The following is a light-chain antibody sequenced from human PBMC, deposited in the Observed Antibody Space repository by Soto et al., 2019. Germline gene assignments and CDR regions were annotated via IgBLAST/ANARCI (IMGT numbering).Light chain of an antibody. CDR1: SGFVGSFSL. CDR2: EGH. Sequence: QSALAQPASVSGSPGQSITISCAGASGFVGSFSLVSWYQQHPGKAPKVMISEGHRRPSGVPDRFSGSTSVNTASLTISGLQAEDEADYYCCSYAGRYPYVFGTGTKVTVL. J-gene: IGLJ1*01. CDR3: CSYAGRYPYV. V-gene: IGLV2-23*01.